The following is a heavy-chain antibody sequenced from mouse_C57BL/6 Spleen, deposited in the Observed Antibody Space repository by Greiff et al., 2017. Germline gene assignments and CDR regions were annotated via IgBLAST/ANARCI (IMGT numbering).Heavy chain of an antibody. CDR3: RSAQATDYCDY. CDR2: IDPETGGT. CDR1: GYTFTDYE. J-gene: IGHJ2*01. Sequence: QVHVKQSGAELVRPGASVTLSCKASGYTFTDYEMHWVKQTPVHGLEWIGAIDPETGGTAYNQKFKGKAILTADKSSSTAYMELRSLTSEDSAVYYCRSAQATDYCDYWGQGTTLPVSS. D-gene: IGHD3-2*02. V-gene: IGHV1-15*01.